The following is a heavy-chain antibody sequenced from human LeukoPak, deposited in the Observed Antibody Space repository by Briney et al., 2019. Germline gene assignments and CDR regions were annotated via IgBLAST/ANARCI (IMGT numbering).Heavy chain of an antibody. CDR2: IYHSGST. CDR1: GYSISSGYY. D-gene: IGHD4-23*01. CDR3: ATHFATVVPPVGAFDI. Sequence: PSETLSLTCTVSGYSISSGYYGCWIRQPPGKGRGWSGRIYHSGSTYYNPSLKSRVTISVDTSTNQSSLKLSSVTAADTAVYYCATHFATVVPPVGAFDIWGQGTMVTVSS. J-gene: IGHJ3*02. V-gene: IGHV4-38-2*02.